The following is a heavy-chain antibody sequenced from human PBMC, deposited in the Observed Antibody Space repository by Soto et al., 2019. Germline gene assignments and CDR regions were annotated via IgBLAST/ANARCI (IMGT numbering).Heavy chain of an antibody. Sequence: ASVKVSCKASGYTFTSYALHWLRQAPGQGLEWMGWINAGDGRTKYSEHLQGRVTITIDTSATTVFVELNGLKSEDTDIYCFARTEWFSPYFDYWGQGSLVTVSS. V-gene: IGHV1-3*01. CDR1: GYTFTSYA. CDR2: INAGDGRT. CDR3: ARTEWFSPYFDY. J-gene: IGHJ4*02. D-gene: IGHD3-3*01.